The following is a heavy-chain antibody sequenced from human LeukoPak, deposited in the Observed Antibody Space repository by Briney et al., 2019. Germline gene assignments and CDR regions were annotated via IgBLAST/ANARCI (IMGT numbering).Heavy chain of an antibody. CDR2: IYTSGIT. J-gene: IGHJ5*02. V-gene: IGHV4-4*09. Sequence: PSETLSLTCAVYGGSFSGYYWSWIRQPPGKGLEWIGRIYTSGITDYNPSLKSRVTISLDTSKNQFSLNLTSVTAADTAVYYCARGRYYYDSSGYRNWFDPWGQGTLVTVSS. CDR3: ARGRYYYDSSGYRNWFDP. CDR1: GGSFSGYY. D-gene: IGHD3-22*01.